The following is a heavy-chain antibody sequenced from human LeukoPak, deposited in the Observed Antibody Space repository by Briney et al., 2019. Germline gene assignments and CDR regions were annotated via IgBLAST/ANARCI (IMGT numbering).Heavy chain of an antibody. CDR1: GFTFDDYG. CDR3: AKDGLGYYGSGSRYYYYMDV. Sequence: GGSLRLSCAASGFTFDDYGMSWVRQAPGEGLEWVSGINWNGGSTGYADSVKGRFTISRDNAKNSLYLQMNSLRAEDTALYYCAKDGLGYYGSGSRYYYYMDVWGKGTTVTISS. V-gene: IGHV3-20*04. D-gene: IGHD3-10*01. CDR2: INWNGGST. J-gene: IGHJ6*03.